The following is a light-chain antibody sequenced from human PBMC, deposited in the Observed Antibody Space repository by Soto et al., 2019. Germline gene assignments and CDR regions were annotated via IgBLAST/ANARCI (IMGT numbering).Light chain of an antibody. Sequence: VMTQSPATLSVSPGEGATVSCRASQSISSNLAWYQQKPGQAPRLVIFDASTRATGIPDRFTGRGSGTEFTLTISSPQSEDSAVYFCQQYNDWPPITFGGGTKVDI. CDR3: QQYNDWPPIT. CDR1: QSISSN. CDR2: DAS. J-gene: IGKJ4*01. V-gene: IGKV3-15*01.